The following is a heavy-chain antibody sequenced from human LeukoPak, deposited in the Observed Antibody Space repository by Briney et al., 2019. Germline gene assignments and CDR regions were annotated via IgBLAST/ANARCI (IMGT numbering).Heavy chain of an antibody. CDR2: ISHRGGT. Sequence: SETLSLTCGVSGGSFSAYYWTWIRQPPGKGLEWIGEISHRGGTNYNPSLKSRVAISLDTSKNQFSLNLSSVTAADTAVYYCARVGDTSGYYYYLDDWGQGTQVTVSS. CDR1: GGSFSAYY. D-gene: IGHD3-22*01. V-gene: IGHV4-34*01. CDR3: ARVGDTSGYYYYLDD. J-gene: IGHJ4*02.